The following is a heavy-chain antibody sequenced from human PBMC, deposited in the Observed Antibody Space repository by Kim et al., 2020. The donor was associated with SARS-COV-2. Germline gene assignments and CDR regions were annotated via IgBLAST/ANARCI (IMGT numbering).Heavy chain of an antibody. CDR2: IKQDGSEK. Sequence: GGSLRLSCAASGFTFSSYWMSWVRQAPGKGLEWVANIKQDGSEKYYVDSVKGRFTISRDNAKNSLYLQMNSLRAEDTAVYYCARSNKVPPSPERPRNAFDIWGQGTMVTVSS. CDR3: ARSNKVPPSPERPRNAFDI. D-gene: IGHD1-1*01. J-gene: IGHJ3*02. CDR1: GFTFSSYW. V-gene: IGHV3-7*01.